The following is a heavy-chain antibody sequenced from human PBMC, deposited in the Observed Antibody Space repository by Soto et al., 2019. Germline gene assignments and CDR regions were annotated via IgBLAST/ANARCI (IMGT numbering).Heavy chain of an antibody. J-gene: IGHJ6*03. CDR2: ISGSGGST. CDR3: AKDQDVLLWFGELPNSYMDV. CDR1: GFTFSSYA. D-gene: IGHD3-10*01. V-gene: IGHV3-23*01. Sequence: HPGGSLRLSCAASGFTFSSYAMSWVRQAPGKGLEWVSAISGSGGSTYYADSVKGRFTISRDNSKNTLYLQMNSLRAEDTAVYYCAKDQDVLLWFGELPNSYMDVWGKGTTVTVSS.